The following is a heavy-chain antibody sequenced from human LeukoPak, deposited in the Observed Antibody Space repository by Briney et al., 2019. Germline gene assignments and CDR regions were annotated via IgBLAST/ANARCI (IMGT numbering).Heavy chain of an antibody. CDR3: ARGGRFLWFGGDF. CDR1: GFTISSAW. J-gene: IGHJ4*02. CDR2: INEDGSGE. V-gene: IGHV3-7*01. Sequence: GGSLRLSCAVSGFTISSAWMTWVRQAPGKGLECVAMINEDGSGEFYLDSVKGRFTISRDNAKNSLYLQMNSLRAEDTAVYYCARGGRFLWFGGDFWGPGTLVTVSS. D-gene: IGHD3-10*01.